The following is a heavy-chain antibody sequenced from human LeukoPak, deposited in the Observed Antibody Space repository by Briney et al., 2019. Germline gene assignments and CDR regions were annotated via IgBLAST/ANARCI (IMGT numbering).Heavy chain of an antibody. V-gene: IGHV1-2*02. Sequence: ASVKVSCKASGYTFTGYYMHWVRQAPGQGLEWMGWINPNSGGTNYAQKFQGRVTMTRDTSTSTAYMELSRLRSDDTAVCYCARYYDSSGYYDYWGQGTLVTVSS. CDR2: INPNSGGT. CDR3: ARYYDSSGYYDY. CDR1: GYTFTGYY. D-gene: IGHD3-22*01. J-gene: IGHJ4*02.